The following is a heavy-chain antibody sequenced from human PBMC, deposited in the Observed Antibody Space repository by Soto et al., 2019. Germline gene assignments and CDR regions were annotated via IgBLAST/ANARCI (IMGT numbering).Heavy chain of an antibody. V-gene: IGHV3-30-3*01. Sequence: QVQLVESGGGVVQPGRSLRLSCAASGFTFSSYAMHWVRQAPGKGLEWVAVISYDGSNKYYADSVKGRFTISRDNSKNTLYLQMNSLRAEDTAVYYCAWASDYDSSGPLDYWGQGTLVTVSS. CDR3: AWASDYDSSGPLDY. J-gene: IGHJ4*02. CDR2: ISYDGSNK. CDR1: GFTFSSYA. D-gene: IGHD3-22*01.